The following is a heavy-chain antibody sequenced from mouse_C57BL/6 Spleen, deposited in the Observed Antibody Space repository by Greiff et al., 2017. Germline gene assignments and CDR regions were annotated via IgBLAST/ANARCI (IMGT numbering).Heavy chain of an antibody. J-gene: IGHJ3*01. CDR3: AREGIYDGYSAWFAY. V-gene: IGHV1-54*01. Sequence: QVQLQQSGAELVRPGTSVKVSCKASGYAFTNYLIEWVKQRPGQGLEWIGVINPGSGGTNYNEKFKGKATLTADKSSSTAYMQLSSLTSEDSAVYFCAREGIYDGYSAWFAYWGQGTLVTVSA. CDR1: GYAFTNYL. CDR2: INPGSGGT. D-gene: IGHD2-3*01.